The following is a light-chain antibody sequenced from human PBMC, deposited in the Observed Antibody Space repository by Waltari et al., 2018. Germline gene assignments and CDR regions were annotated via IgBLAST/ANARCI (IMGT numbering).Light chain of an antibody. V-gene: IGLV2-23*01. CDR2: AGS. CDR1: SSDVGNYNL. CDR3: CSYAGSSTYV. Sequence: QSALTQPASVSGSPGQSITISCTGTSSDVGNYNLVSWYQRHPGKAPKLMISAGSKRPSGVSNRFSGSKSGNTASLTISVLQAEDEADYYCCSYAGSSTYVFGTGTKVTVL. J-gene: IGLJ1*01.